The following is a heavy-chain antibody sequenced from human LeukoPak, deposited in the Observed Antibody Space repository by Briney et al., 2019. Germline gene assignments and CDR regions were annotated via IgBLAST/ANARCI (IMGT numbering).Heavy chain of an antibody. CDR2: INSDGSST. D-gene: IGHD3-10*01. J-gene: IGHJ6*02. CDR1: GFTFSSYW. Sequence: GGSLRLSCAASGFTFSSYWMHWVRQAPGKGLVWVSRINSDGSSTSYADSVKGRFTISRDNAKNTLYLQMNSLRAEDTAVYYCARVSSGSYYNPLYYYYGMDVWGQGTKVTVSS. CDR3: ARVSSGSYYNPLYYYYGMDV. V-gene: IGHV3-74*01.